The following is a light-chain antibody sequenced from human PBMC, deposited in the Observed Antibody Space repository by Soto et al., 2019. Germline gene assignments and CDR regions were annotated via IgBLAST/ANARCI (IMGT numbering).Light chain of an antibody. V-gene: IGLV2-14*03. CDR3: SSYTSSSTRV. CDR1: SSVVGAYDF. J-gene: IGLJ1*01. CDR2: EAS. Sequence: QSAPAQPSSRSGAPGQSIPISCTGTSSVVGAYDFVSWYQQHPDKAPKLMIYEASNRPSGVSNRFSGSKSVNTATLTISGLQAEDEADSYCSSYTSSSTRVFGTGTKVTVL.